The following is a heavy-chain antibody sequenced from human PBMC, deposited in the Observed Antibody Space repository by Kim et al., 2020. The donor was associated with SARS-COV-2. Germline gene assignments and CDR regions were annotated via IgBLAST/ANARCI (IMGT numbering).Heavy chain of an antibody. J-gene: IGHJ3*02. CDR3: ARDTPGQKAYDI. V-gene: IGHV6-1*01. Sequence: YAGTVKSRITLNADTSKNQFSLQLNSGSPEDTAIYYCARDTPGQKAYDIWGQGTMVTVSS.